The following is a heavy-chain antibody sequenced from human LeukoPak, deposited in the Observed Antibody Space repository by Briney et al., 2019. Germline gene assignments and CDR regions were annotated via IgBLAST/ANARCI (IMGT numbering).Heavy chain of an antibody. CDR2: ISSSGSII. CDR3: ARSNCNSCYLGVWYYFDY. Sequence: LPGGSLRLSCAASGFTSSSHNMNWVRQAPGKGLEWVSYISSSGSIIYYADSAKGRFTISRDNSKNTLYLQMNSLRAEDTAVYYCARSNCNSCYLGVWYYFDYWGQGTLVTVSS. D-gene: IGHD1/OR15-1a*01. CDR1: GFTSSSHN. J-gene: IGHJ4*02. V-gene: IGHV3-48*01.